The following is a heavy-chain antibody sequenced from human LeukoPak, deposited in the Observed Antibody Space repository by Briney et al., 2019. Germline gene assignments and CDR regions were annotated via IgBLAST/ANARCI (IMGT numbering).Heavy chain of an antibody. V-gene: IGHV3-21*01. CDR2: ISSSSSCI. Sequence: GGSLRLSCAASGFTFSSYSMNWVRQAPGKGLEWVSSISSSSSCIYYADSVKGRFTISRDNAKNSLYLQMNSLRAEDTAVYYCARESWDIVVVPAALDYWGQGTLVTVSS. J-gene: IGHJ4*02. CDR3: ARESWDIVVVPAALDY. D-gene: IGHD2-2*01. CDR1: GFTFSSYS.